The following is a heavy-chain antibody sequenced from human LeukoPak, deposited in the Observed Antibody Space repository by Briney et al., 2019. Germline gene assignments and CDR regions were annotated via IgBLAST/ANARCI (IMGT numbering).Heavy chain of an antibody. V-gene: IGHV1-2*02. J-gene: IGHJ4*02. CDR1: GYTFTVYY. D-gene: IGHD3-3*01. CDR3: ARDLGRFLEWLLGEFDY. Sequence: ASVTVSFKASGYTFTVYYMHWVRQAPGQGLEWMGWINPNSGGTNYAQKFQGRVTMTRDTSISTACMELSRLRSDDTAVYYCARDLGRFLEWLLGEFDYWGQGTLVTVSS. CDR2: INPNSGGT.